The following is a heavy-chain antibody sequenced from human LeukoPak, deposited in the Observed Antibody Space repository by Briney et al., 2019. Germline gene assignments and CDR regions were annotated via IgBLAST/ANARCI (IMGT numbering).Heavy chain of an antibody. V-gene: IGHV1-2*02. CDR2: INPNSGGT. D-gene: IGHD6-19*01. CDR3: AQWLGTNGYFQH. CDR1: GYTFTGYY. J-gene: IGHJ1*01. Sequence: ASVKVSCKAPGYTFTGYYMHWVRQAPGQGLEWMGWINPNSGGTNYAQKFQGRVTMTRDTSISTAYMELSRLRSDDTAVYYCAQWLGTNGYFQHWGQGTLVTVSS.